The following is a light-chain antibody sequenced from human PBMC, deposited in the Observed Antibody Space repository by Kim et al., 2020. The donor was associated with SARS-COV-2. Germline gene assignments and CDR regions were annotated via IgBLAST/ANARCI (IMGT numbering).Light chain of an antibody. V-gene: IGKV3-20*01. Sequence: EIVLTQSPGTLSLSPGERATLSCRASQSVSSSHLAWYQQKPGQAPRLLIYDASSRATGIPDRFSGSGSGTDFTLTISRREPEDFAVFYCQQYGSSPRTFGQGTKVDIK. CDR3: QQYGSSPRT. CDR1: QSVSSSH. J-gene: IGKJ1*01. CDR2: DAS.